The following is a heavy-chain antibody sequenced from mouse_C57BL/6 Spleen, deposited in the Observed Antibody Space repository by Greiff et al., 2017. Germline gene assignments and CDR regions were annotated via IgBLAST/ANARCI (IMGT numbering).Heavy chain of an antibody. CDR1: GYTFTSYW. D-gene: IGHD1-1*01. J-gene: IGHJ2*01. CDR3: ARFTPVVASAY. Sequence: VQLQQPGAEFVMPGASVKLSCKASGYTFTSYWMHWVKQRPGQGLEWIGEIDTSDSYTNYNQKFKGNSTLTVDKTSSTAYMQLSSLLSEDSAAYYCARFTPVVASAYWGQGTTLTVSS. CDR2: IDTSDSYT. V-gene: IGHV1-69*01.